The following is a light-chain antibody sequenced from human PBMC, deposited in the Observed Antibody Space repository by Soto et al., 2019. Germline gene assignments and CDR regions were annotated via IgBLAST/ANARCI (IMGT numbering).Light chain of an antibody. CDR2: AAS. CDR1: QGISSY. J-gene: IGKJ1*01. V-gene: IGKV1-27*01. CDR3: QKYNRAPPM. Sequence: DIQMTQSPSSLSASVGDRVTITCRASQGISSYLAWYQQKPGKGPELLIYAASTLQSGVPSRFSGSGSGTDFTLTISSLQPEDVATYYCQKYNRAPPMFGQGTKVEIK.